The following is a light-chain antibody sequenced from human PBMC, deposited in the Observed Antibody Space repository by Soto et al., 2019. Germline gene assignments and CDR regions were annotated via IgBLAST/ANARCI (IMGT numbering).Light chain of an antibody. CDR2: EVT. Sequence: QSALTQPASVSGSPGQSITISCTGTSSDVGNYNLVSWYQQHPGKAPKLMIYEVTKRPSGVSHRFSGSKSGNTASLTISGLQAEDEADYYCCSNAGSRTLVFGTGTKLTVL. V-gene: IGLV2-23*02. J-gene: IGLJ1*01. CDR1: SSDVGNYNL. CDR3: CSNAGSRTLV.